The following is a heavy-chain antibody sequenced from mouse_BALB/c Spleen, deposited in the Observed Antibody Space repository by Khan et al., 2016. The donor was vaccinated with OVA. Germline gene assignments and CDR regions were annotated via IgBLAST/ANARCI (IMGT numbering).Heavy chain of an antibody. CDR3: ARRGYDYGRGALFAY. V-gene: IGHV2-2*02. CDR1: GFSLTNYS. CDR2: IWSAGST. J-gene: IGHJ3*01. D-gene: IGHD2-4*01. Sequence: VKLEESGPGLVQPSQSLSITCTVSGFSLTNYSVHWVRQSPGKGLEWLGVIWSAGSTDYNAAFISRLTIRKDNSRSQVFFKMNSRQPNDTAIYYCARRGYDYGRGALFAYWGQGTLVTVSA.